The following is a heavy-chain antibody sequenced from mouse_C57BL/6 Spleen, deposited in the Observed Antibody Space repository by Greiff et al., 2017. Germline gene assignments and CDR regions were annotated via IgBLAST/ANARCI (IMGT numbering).Heavy chain of an antibody. Sequence: QVHVKQSGAELARPGASVKMSCKASGYTFTSYTMHWVKQRPGQGLEWIGYITPSSGYTKYNQKFKDKATLTADKSSSTAYMQLSSLTSEDSAVYYCARDCLYAMDYWGQGTSVTVSS. J-gene: IGHJ4*01. CDR1: GYTFTSYT. V-gene: IGHV1-4*01. CDR3: ARDCLYAMDY. CDR2: ITPSSGYT.